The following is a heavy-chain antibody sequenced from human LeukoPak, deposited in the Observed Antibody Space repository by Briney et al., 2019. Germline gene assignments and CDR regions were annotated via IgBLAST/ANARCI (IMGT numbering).Heavy chain of an antibody. J-gene: IGHJ4*02. CDR3: AKSGYTNSPDY. Sequence: GGSLRLSCAASGFTFSSYGMHWVRQAPGKGLEWVAFIRYGGNNKYYADSVKGRFTISRDNSKNTLYLQMNSLRAEDTAVYYCAKSGYTNSPDYWGQGTLVTVSS. V-gene: IGHV3-30*02. D-gene: IGHD2-2*02. CDR2: IRYGGNNK. CDR1: GFTFSSYG.